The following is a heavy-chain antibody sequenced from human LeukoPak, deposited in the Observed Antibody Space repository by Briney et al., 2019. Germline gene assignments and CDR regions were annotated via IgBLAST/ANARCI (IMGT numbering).Heavy chain of an antibody. J-gene: IGHJ6*03. D-gene: IGHD6-19*01. CDR2: IRNDGSHK. CDR3: AKDGGWYELYYMDV. CDR1: GFTFSTYA. V-gene: IGHV3-30*02. Sequence: GGSLRLSCTASGFTFSTYAMHWVRQAPGKGLEWVAFIRNDGSHKSYADSVKGRFTISRDNYKNTLFLQMNSLRPEDTAVYYCAKDGGWYELYYMDVWGTGTMVTVSS.